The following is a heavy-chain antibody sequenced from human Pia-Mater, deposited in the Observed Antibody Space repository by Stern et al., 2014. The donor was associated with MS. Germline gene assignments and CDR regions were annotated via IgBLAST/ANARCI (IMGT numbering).Heavy chain of an antibody. CDR2: MSFVGGNK. Sequence: VQLLESGGGVVQPGRSLTLSCAASGFSLSNSAMHWVRQAPGKGLEWVAVMSFVGGNKKYGDSVKGRFSISRDMANNTLFLQMNSLRPEDTAVYYCMGVGDAMHVWGQGTTVIVSS. CDR3: MGVGDAMHV. V-gene: IGHV3-30*03. CDR1: GFSLSNSA. J-gene: IGHJ6*02.